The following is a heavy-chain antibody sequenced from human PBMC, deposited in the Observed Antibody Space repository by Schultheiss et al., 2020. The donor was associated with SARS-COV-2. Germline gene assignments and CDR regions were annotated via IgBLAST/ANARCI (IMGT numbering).Heavy chain of an antibody. J-gene: IGHJ6*02. Sequence: GESLKISCAASGFTFSSYGMHWVRQAPGKGLEWVAVISYDGSNKYYADSVKGRFTISRDNSKNTLYLQMNSLRAEDTAVYYCAKDRFVRSSDYYYYGMDVWGQGTTVTVSS. V-gene: IGHV3-30*18. CDR3: AKDRFVRSSDYYYYGMDV. D-gene: IGHD6-6*01. CDR1: GFTFSSYG. CDR2: ISYDGSNK.